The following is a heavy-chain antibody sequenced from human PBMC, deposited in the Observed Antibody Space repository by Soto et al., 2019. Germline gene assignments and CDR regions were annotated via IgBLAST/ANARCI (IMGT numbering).Heavy chain of an antibody. D-gene: IGHD3-22*01. V-gene: IGHV3-7*01. CDR2: IKQEESDK. CDR1: GFRFRDYW. Sequence: PGGSLRLSCAVSGFRFRDYWMSWIQQAPGKGLEWVSNIKQEESDKYYVESVKGRFTISRDNAKNALYLQMNSLSAVDTSLYYCARSSGSYRSFDSWGQGTLVTVSS. CDR3: ARSSGSYRSFDS. J-gene: IGHJ4*02.